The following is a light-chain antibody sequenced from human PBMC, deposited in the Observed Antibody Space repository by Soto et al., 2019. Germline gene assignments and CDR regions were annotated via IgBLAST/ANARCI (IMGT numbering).Light chain of an antibody. V-gene: IGLV2-14*01. CDR1: SSDVGGYNY. CDR3: QSYDKSLTGFFV. Sequence: QSVLTQPASVSGSPGQSITISCTGTSSDVGGYNYVSWYQQHPGKAPKLMIYEVSNRPSGVSNRFSGSKSGNTASLTISGLQAEDEADYYCQSYDKSLTGFFVFXSGTKVTVL. CDR2: EVS. J-gene: IGLJ1*01.